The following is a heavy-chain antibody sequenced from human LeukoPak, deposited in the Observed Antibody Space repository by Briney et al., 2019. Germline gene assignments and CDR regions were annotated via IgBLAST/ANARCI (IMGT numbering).Heavy chain of an antibody. CDR3: AKDGAVAGPYYYYGMDV. J-gene: IGHJ6*02. CDR1: RFTFTAAW. D-gene: IGHD6-19*01. V-gene: IGHV3-15*01. Sequence: PEGSLRLSCEVSRFTFTAAWMSWVRQAPGKGLEWVGRIKSKSDGGTTDYAAPVKGRFTISRDDSKTTLYLQMNSLKTEDTAVYYCAKDGAVAGPYYYYGMDVWGQGTTVTVSS. CDR2: IKSKSDGGTT.